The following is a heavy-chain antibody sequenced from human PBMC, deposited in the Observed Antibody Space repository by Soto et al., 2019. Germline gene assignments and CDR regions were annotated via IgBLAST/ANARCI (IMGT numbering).Heavy chain of an antibody. D-gene: IGHD3-10*01. J-gene: IGHJ6*03. V-gene: IGHV4-34*01. CDR3: ARGLILWFGELSRRGGYYYYMDV. CDR1: GGSFRGYQ. Sequence: QVQLQQWGAGLLKPSETLSLTCAVYGGSFRGYQWSWIRQTPGKGLERIGEINDSGTINYNPSLKSGVTMLVDTAKKQISLKLSSVTAADTAVYYCARGLILWFGELSRRGGYYYYMDVWGKGTTVTVSS. CDR2: INDSGTI.